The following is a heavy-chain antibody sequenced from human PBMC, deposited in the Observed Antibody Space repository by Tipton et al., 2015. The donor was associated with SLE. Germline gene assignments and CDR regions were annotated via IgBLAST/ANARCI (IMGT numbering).Heavy chain of an antibody. CDR2: ISYDGSNK. J-gene: IGHJ4*02. Sequence: QLVQSGGGVVQPGRSLRLSCAASGFTFSNYAMHWVRQAPGKGLEWVAVISYDGSNKQYADSVKGRFTISRDNSKNTLYLQMNSLRAEDTAVYYCARAYGGSDYWGQGTLVTVSS. V-gene: IGHV3-30*04. D-gene: IGHD4-23*01. CDR3: ARAYGGSDY. CDR1: GFTFSNYA.